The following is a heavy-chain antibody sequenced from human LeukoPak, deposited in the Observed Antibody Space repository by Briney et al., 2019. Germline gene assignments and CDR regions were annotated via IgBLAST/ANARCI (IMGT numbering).Heavy chain of an antibody. CDR1: GINFRSSG. CDR3: AREGGRAVPGRFDQ. CDR2: IQNDGSDK. J-gene: IGHJ4*02. D-gene: IGHD6-13*01. V-gene: IGHV3-30*02. Sequence: GGSLRLSCAASGINFRSSGMRWVRQAPGKGLEWVTFIQNDGSDKYYAASVKGRFTISRDNSKNTVYLHMASLRADDTALYYCAREGGRAVPGRFDQWGQGTLVTVSS.